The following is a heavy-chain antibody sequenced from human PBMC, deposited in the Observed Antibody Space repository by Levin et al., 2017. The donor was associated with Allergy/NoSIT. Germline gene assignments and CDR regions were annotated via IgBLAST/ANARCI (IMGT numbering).Heavy chain of an antibody. V-gene: IGHV3-30*04. CDR3: VREEGGGGWPFFEY. J-gene: IGHJ4*02. CDR1: GFILNSYG. Sequence: PGGSLRLSCAATGFILNSYGIHWVRQAPGKGLEWVALISDDGSVRNYADSVRGRFTISRDRSQKTVHLQMNSLGTEDTARYYCVREEGGGGWPFFEYWGQGTLVTVSS. D-gene: IGHD6-19*01. CDR2: ISDDGSVR.